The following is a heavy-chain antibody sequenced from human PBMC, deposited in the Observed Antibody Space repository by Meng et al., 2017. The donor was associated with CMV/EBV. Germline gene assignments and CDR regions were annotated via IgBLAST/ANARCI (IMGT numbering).Heavy chain of an antibody. CDR3: ARHGDTAMVVGIDY. J-gene: IGHJ4*02. V-gene: IGHV4-4*07. CDR2: IYTSGST. D-gene: IGHD5-18*01. Sequence: QVQLQGSGPGLVKPAETLSLTCTVSGGSISSYYWSWIRQPAGKGLEWIGRIYTSGSTNYNPSLKSRVTMSVDTSKNQFSLKLSSVTAADTAVYYCARHGDTAMVVGIDYWGQGTLVTVSS. CDR1: GGSISSYY.